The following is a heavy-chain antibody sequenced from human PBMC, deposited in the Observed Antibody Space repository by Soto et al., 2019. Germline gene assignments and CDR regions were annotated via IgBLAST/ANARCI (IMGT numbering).Heavy chain of an antibody. CDR2: IKEDGSEI. Sequence: EVQLVESGGGLAQPGGSLRLSCAASGFTFRSHWMSWVRQAPGKGLEWVANIKEDGSEIYYVDSVKGRFTISRDNAKNSLYLQMDGLGVDDTAVYYCARDVFWGQGTLVTVSS. CDR3: ARDVF. CDR1: GFTFRSHW. V-gene: IGHV3-7*04. J-gene: IGHJ4*02.